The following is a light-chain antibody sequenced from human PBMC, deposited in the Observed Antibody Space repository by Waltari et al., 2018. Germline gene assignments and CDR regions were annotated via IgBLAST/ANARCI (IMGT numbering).Light chain of an antibody. V-gene: IGKV3-20*01. CDR3: QQYDTSPLT. CDR1: QSVSSTK. Sequence: EIVFTQSPGTLSLSPGESATLSCRASQSVSSTKLAWYQQKPGQAPRLLIYDTSSRATGIPDRFSGSGSGTDFTLTIRRLEPEDFALFYCQQYDTSPLTFGGGTKVEIK. J-gene: IGKJ4*01. CDR2: DTS.